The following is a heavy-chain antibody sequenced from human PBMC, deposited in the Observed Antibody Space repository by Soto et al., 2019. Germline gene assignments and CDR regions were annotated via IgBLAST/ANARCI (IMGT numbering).Heavy chain of an antibody. CDR2: INHSGST. J-gene: IGHJ4*02. V-gene: IGHV4-34*01. Sequence: QVQLQQWGAGLLKPSETLSLTCAVYGGSFSGYYWSWIRQPPGKGLEWIGEINHSGSTNYNPSLKSRVTISVGTSKNQFSLKLSAVTAADTAVYYCARGLGGIVVGPAAHDYWGQGTLVTVSS. D-gene: IGHD2-2*01. CDR1: GGSFSGYY. CDR3: ARGLGGIVVGPAAHDY.